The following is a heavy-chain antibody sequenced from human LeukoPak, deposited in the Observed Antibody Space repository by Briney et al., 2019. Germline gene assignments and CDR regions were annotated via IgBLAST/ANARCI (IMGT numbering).Heavy chain of an antibody. J-gene: IGHJ4*02. D-gene: IGHD6-13*01. V-gene: IGHV1-69-2*01. CDR2: VDPEGGET. CDR3: ATGDSSSCLY. CDR1: GYTLTDDN. Sequence: ASVKISCKGSGYTLTDDNMHWVQQAPGKGLEWMGLVDPEGGETIYAEKFQGRVTITADTSTDTAYRELSSLRSEDTAVYYCATGDSSSCLYWGQGTLVTVPS.